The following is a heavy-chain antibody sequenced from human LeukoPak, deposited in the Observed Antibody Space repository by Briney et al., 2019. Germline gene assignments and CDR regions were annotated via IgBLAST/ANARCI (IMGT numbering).Heavy chain of an antibody. D-gene: IGHD3-22*01. J-gene: IGHJ4*02. V-gene: IGHV3-9*01. CDR1: GFTFDDYA. CDR2: ISWNSGSI. Sequence: GGSLTLSCAASGFTFDDYAMHWVRQAAAKGLEGVAGISWNSGSICYADSVKGLFTISRDNAKNTLYLQMNSLRAEDKALYYCAKGLYWGLLPPGLDYWGQGTLVTVSS. CDR3: AKGLYWGLLPPGLDY.